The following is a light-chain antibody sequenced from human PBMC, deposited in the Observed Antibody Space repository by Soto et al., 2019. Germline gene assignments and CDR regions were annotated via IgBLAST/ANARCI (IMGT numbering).Light chain of an antibody. CDR3: QQYNNWTPAYT. J-gene: IGKJ2*01. CDR2: GAS. CDR1: QSVSSN. V-gene: IGKV3-15*01. Sequence: EIVMTQSPATLSVSPGERATLSCRASQSVSSNLAWYQQKPGQAHRLLIYGASTRATGIPARFSGSGSGTEFTLTISSLQSEDFAVYYCQQYNNWTPAYTFGQGTKLEIK.